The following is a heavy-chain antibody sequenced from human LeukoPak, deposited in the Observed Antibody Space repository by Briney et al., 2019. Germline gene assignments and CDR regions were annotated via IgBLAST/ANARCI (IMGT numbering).Heavy chain of an antibody. CDR2: IYSSGST. CDR3: AKSGGYGLIDY. CDR1: GASVSRSPYY. V-gene: IGHV4-39*01. D-gene: IGHD1-26*01. J-gene: IGHJ4*02. Sequence: SETLSLTCTVSGASVSRSPYYWGWIRQPPGKGLEWIGSIYSSGSTYYNASLQSRVTISIETSKNQISLRLNSVTAADTAIYYCAKSGGYGLIDYWGQGTLVTVSS.